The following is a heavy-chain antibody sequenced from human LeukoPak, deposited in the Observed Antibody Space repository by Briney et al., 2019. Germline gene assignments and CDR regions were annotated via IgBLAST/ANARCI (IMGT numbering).Heavy chain of an antibody. CDR1: GYTFTSYG. J-gene: IGHJ4*02. Sequence: ASVKVSCKASGYTFTSYGISWVRQAPGQGLEWMGWISAYNGNTNYAQKLQGRVTMTRDTSTSTVYMELSSLRSEDTAVYYCARKSLGYSSGSYYFDYWGQGTLVTVSS. D-gene: IGHD6-19*01. V-gene: IGHV1-18*01. CDR3: ARKSLGYSSGSYYFDY. CDR2: ISAYNGNT.